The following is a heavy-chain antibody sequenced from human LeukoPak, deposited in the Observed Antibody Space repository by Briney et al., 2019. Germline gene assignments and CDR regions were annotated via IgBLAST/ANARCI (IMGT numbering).Heavy chain of an antibody. Sequence: SQTLSLTCTVSGGSISSGGYHWSWIRQHPGKGLEWIGYIYYSGSTYYNPSLKSRVTISVDTSKNQFSLKLSSVTAADTAVYYCARAIVAWFDPWGQGTLVTVSS. V-gene: IGHV4-31*03. D-gene: IGHD5-12*01. J-gene: IGHJ5*02. CDR3: ARAIVAWFDP. CDR2: IYYSGST. CDR1: GGSISSGGYH.